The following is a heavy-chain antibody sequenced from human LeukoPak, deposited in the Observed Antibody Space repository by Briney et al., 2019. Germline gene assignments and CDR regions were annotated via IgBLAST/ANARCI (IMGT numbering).Heavy chain of an antibody. CDR3: AREHSSSSGKVFDY. V-gene: IGHV1-2*02. Sequence: ASVKVSCKASGYTFTGYYIHWVRQAPGQGLEWMGWINPNSGGTNYAQNLQGRVTMTRDTSISTAYMELSRLRSDDTAMYYCAREHSSSSGKVFDYWGQGTLVTVSS. CDR2: INPNSGGT. J-gene: IGHJ4*02. CDR1: GYTFTGYY. D-gene: IGHD6-6*01.